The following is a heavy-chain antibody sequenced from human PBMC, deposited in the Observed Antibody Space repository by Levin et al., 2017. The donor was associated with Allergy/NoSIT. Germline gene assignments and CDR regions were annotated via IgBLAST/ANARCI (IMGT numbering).Heavy chain of an antibody. CDR3: ARARTDVLDI. V-gene: IGHV5-51*01. CDR2: INPVDSEA. CDR1: GYSFTNYW. Sequence: GESLKISCKGSGYSFTNYWIGWVRQMPGKGLEWMGIINPVDSEATYSPSFQGQVTISADKSISTAFLQWSSLEASDTAIYYCARARTDVLDIWGQGTMVAVSS. J-gene: IGHJ3*02.